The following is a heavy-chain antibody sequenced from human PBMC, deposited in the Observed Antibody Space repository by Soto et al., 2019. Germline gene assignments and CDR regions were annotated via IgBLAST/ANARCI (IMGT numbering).Heavy chain of an antibody. CDR3: AIPGGRYSSGWYRASKFYYYGMDV. D-gene: IGHD6-19*01. V-gene: IGHV4-34*01. CDR1: GGSFSGYD. Sequence: PSETLCLTCAVYGGSFSGYDGSWIRQPPGKGLEWIGEINHSGSTNYNPSLKSRVTISVDTSKNQFSLKLSSVTAADTAVYYCAIPGGRYSSGWYRASKFYYYGMDVWGQGTTVTVSS. CDR2: INHSGST. J-gene: IGHJ6*02.